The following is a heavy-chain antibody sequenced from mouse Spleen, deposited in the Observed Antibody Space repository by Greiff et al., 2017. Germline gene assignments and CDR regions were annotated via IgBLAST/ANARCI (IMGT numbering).Heavy chain of an antibody. V-gene: IGHV1-42*01. D-gene: IGHD1-2*01. J-gene: IGHJ4*01. CDR1: GYSFTGYY. CDR3: ARRGFTTATGAMDY. CDR2: INPSTGGT. Sequence: EVQLQQSGPGLVKPGASVKISCKASGYSFTGYYMNWVKQSPEKSLEWIGEINPSTGGTTYNQKFKAKATLTVDKSSSTAYMQLKSLTSEDSAVYYCARRGFTTATGAMDYWGQGTSVTVSS.